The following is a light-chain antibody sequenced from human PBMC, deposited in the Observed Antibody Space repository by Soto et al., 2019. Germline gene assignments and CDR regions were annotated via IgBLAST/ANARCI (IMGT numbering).Light chain of an antibody. CDR2: WGS. CDR1: QSLLHRTGHYF. J-gene: IGKJ1*01. CDR3: MQAVQTRT. Sequence: DIVMNQSPPSLSVTPGESASISCRSSQSLLHRTGHYFLNWYLQKPGQSPQLLIYWGSNRASGVPDRFSGSGSGTDFTLQIRGVEAEDVGVYYCMQAVQTRTFGQGTKVEIK. V-gene: IGKV2-28*01.